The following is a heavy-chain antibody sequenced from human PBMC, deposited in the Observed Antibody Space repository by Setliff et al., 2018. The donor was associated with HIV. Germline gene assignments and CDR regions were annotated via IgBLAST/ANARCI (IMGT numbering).Heavy chain of an antibody. Sequence: PSETLSLTCTVSGGPITSGACSWTWIRQPPGKGLEWIGYIYYSGSTYYNPSLKSRVTISVDTSKNQFSLKLSSVTAADTAVYYCARFIVVLDAFDIWGQGTMVTVSS. V-gene: IGHV4-30-4*08. CDR1: GGPITSGACS. CDR3: ARFIVVLDAFDI. J-gene: IGHJ3*02. D-gene: IGHD3-22*01. CDR2: IYYSGST.